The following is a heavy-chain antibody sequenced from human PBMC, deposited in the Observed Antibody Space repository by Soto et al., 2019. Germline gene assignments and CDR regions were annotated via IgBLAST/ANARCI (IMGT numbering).Heavy chain of an antibody. CDR1: GASIITDNW. Sequence: QVQLQESGPGLVKPSGTLSLTCALSGASIITDNWWSWVRQPPGKEMEWIGEIYHSGNTNFNPSAKSRVNISVDTSKNQFSLTVSSVTAAATAIYYCTRASASSKRRGLVINWGQGTLVTVSS. V-gene: IGHV4-4*02. D-gene: IGHD3-10*01. CDR3: TRASASSKRRGLVIN. CDR2: IYHSGNT. J-gene: IGHJ4*02.